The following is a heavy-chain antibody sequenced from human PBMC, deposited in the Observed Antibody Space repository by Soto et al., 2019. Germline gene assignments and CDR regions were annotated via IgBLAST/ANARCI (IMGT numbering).Heavy chain of an antibody. V-gene: IGHV3-48*03. CDR1: GFTFSSYE. CDR3: ARELDDAFDI. D-gene: IGHD3-3*01. CDR2: ISSTGSTI. Sequence: EVQLVESGGGLVQPGGSLRLSCAAYGFTFSSYEMNWVRQAPGKGLEWVSYISSTGSTIYYADSVKGRFTISRDNAKNSLYLQMNSLRAEDTAVHYCARELDDAFDIWGQGTMVTVSS. J-gene: IGHJ3*02.